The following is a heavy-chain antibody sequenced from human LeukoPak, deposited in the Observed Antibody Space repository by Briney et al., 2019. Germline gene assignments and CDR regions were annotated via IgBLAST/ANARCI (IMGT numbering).Heavy chain of an antibody. V-gene: IGHV4-39*07. J-gene: IGHJ3*02. CDR2: IYYSGST. CDR3: ARGEGYYYDSSGQGAFDI. CDR1: GGSISSSSYY. D-gene: IGHD3-22*01. Sequence: PSETLSLTCTVSGGSISSSSYYWGWIRQPPGKGLEWIGSIYYSGSTYYNPSLKSRVTISVDTSKNQFSLKLSSVTAADTAVYYCARGEGYYYDSSGQGAFDIWGQGTMVTVSS.